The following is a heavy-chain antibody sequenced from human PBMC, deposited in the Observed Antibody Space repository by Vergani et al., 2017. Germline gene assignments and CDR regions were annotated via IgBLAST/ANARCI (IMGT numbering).Heavy chain of an antibody. CDR2: IYTSGST. CDR3: ARSQSSGWYGMFDY. V-gene: IGHV4-61*02. J-gene: IGHJ4*02. D-gene: IGHD6-19*01. Sequence: QVQLQESGPGLVKPSQTLSLTCTVSGGSISSGSYYWSWIRQPAGKGLDWIGRIYTSGSTNYNPSLKSRVTISVDTSKNQFSLKLSSVTAADTAVYYCARSQSSGWYGMFDYWGQGTLVTVSS. CDR1: GGSISSGSYY.